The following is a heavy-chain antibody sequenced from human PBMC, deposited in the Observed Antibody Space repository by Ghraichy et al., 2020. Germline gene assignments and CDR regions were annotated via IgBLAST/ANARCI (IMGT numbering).Heavy chain of an antibody. V-gene: IGHV3-53*01. D-gene: IGHD3-16*02. CDR1: GFTVSSNY. CDR2: IYSGGST. CDR3: ARDYLKFYGMDV. Sequence: GSLRLSCAASGFTVSSNYMSWVRQAPGKGLEWVSVIYSGGSTYYADSVKGRFTISRDNSKNTLYLQMNSLRAEDTAVYYCARDYLKFYGMDVWGQGTTVTVSS. J-gene: IGHJ6*02.